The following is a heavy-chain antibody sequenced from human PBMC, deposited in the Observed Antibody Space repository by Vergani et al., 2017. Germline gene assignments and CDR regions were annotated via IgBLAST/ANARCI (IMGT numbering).Heavy chain of an antibody. CDR2: INTNTGNP. V-gene: IGHV7-4-1*01. Sequence: QVQLVQSGSELKKPGASVKVSCKASGYTFTSYAMNWVRQAPGQGLEWMGWINTNTGNPTYAQGFTGRFVFSLDTSVSTAYLQICSLKAEDTAVYYCAGGGYDFWSGYYWGYYYYYMDVWGKGTTVTVSS. CDR3: AGGGYDFWSGYYWGYYYYYMDV. CDR1: GYTFTSYA. J-gene: IGHJ6*03. D-gene: IGHD3-3*01.